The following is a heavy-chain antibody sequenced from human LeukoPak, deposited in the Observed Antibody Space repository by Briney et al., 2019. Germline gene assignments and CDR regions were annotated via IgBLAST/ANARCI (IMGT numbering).Heavy chain of an antibody. CDR1: GFTFSSYS. CDR3: ARERNNYYDSSGAGFDP. D-gene: IGHD3-22*01. CDR2: ISSSSSTI. J-gene: IGHJ5*02. V-gene: IGHV3-48*01. Sequence: GGSLRLPCAASGFTFSSYSMNWVRQAPGKGLEWVSYISSSSSTIYYADSVKGRFTISRDNAKNSLYLQMNSLRAEDTAVYYCARERNNYYDSSGAGFDPWGQGTLVTVSS.